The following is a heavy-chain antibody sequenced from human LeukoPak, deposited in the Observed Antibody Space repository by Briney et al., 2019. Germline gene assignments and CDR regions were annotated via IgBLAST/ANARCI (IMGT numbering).Heavy chain of an antibody. V-gene: IGHV4-30-2*01. Sequence: NASETLSLTCTVSGGSISSGGYYWSWIRQPPGKGLEWIGYIYHSGSTYYNPSLKSRVTISVDRSKNQFSLKLSSVTAADTAVYYCARGSYSSSSGLDYWGQGTLVTVSS. CDR2: IYHSGST. J-gene: IGHJ4*02. CDR1: GGSISSGGYY. D-gene: IGHD6-6*01. CDR3: ARGSYSSSSGLDY.